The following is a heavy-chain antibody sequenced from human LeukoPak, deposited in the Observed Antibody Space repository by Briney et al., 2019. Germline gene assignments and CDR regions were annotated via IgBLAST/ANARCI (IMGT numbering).Heavy chain of an antibody. V-gene: IGHV1-8*02. CDR1: GYTFTSYG. Sequence: GASVKVSCKASGYTFTSYGISWVRQATGQGLEWMGWMSPNSGNTGYAQKFQGRVTMTRSTSISTAYMELSSLRSEDTAVYYCARAGSGNRGKADIKREFDYWGQGTLVTVSS. J-gene: IGHJ4*02. CDR2: MSPNSGNT. D-gene: IGHD3-10*01. CDR3: ARAGSGNRGKADIKREFDY.